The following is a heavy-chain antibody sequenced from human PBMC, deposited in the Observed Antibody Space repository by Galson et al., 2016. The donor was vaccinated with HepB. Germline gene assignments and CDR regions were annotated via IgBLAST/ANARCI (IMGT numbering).Heavy chain of an antibody. Sequence: SVKVSCKASGYTFTGFYIYWVRQAPGEGLEWMGWINPNSGDTNYARKFQGRVSMTRDTSIRTAYMELTSLRSDDTAIYYCARDAKPERQPNDAFDIWGQGTMVTVAS. CDR3: ARDAKPERQPNDAFDI. CDR2: INPNSGDT. D-gene: IGHD1-14*01. CDR1: GYTFTGFY. J-gene: IGHJ3*02. V-gene: IGHV1-2*02.